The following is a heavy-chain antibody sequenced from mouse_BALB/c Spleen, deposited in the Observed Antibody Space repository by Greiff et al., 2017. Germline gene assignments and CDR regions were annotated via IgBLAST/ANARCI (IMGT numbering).Heavy chain of an antibody. V-gene: IGHV3-2*02. Sequence: EVKLMESGPGLVKPSQSLSLTCTVTGYSITSDYAWNWIRQFPGNKLEWMGYISYSGSTSYNPSLKSRISITRDTSKNQFFLQLNSVTTEDTATYCCARSSYGSSKAWFAYWGQGTLVTVAA. CDR3: ARSSYGSSKAWFAY. CDR1: GYSITSDYA. CDR2: ISYSGST. J-gene: IGHJ3*01. D-gene: IGHD1-1*01.